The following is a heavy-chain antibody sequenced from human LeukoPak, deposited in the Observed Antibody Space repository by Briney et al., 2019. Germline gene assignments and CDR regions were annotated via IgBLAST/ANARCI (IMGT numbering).Heavy chain of an antibody. CDR3: ARAEGYDFWSGYKSPPVYFDY. CDR2: IYYSGST. J-gene: IGHJ4*02. CDR1: GGSLSSYY. V-gene: IGHV4-59*01. Sequence: PSETLSLTCTVSGGSLSSYYWSWIRQPPGKGLEWIGYIYYSGSTNYNPSLKSRVTISVDTSKNQFSLKLSSVTAADTAVYYCARAEGYDFWSGYKSPPVYFDYWGQGTLVTVSS. D-gene: IGHD3-3*01.